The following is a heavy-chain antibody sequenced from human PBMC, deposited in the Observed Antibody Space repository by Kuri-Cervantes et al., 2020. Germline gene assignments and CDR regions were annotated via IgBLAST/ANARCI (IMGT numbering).Heavy chain of an antibody. Sequence: GESLKISCAASGFTFSSYGMRWVRQAPGKGLEWVSVIYSGGSTYYADSVKGRFTISRDNSKNTLYLQMNSLRAEDTAVYYCARDHSYLRAFDIWGQGTMVTVSS. J-gene: IGHJ3*02. V-gene: IGHV3-53*01. CDR2: IYSGGST. CDR3: ARDHSYLRAFDI. CDR1: GFTFSSYG. D-gene: IGHD5-18*01.